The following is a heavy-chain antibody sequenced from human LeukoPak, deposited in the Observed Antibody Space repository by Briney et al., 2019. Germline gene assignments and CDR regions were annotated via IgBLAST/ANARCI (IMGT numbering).Heavy chain of an antibody. D-gene: IGHD3-10*01. CDR3: ARGDMVRGVTFDY. Sequence: SETLSLTCTVAGGSIRSSSYYWGWIRQPPGKGLEWIGYIYYSGSTNYNPSLKSRVTISVDTSKNQFSLKLSSVTAADTAVYYCARGDMVRGVTFDYWGQGTLVTVSS. CDR2: IYYSGST. V-gene: IGHV4-61*05. CDR1: GGSIRSSSYY. J-gene: IGHJ4*02.